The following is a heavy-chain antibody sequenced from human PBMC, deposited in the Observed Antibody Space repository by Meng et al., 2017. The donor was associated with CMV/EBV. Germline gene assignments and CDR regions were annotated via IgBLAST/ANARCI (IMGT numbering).Heavy chain of an antibody. Sequence: GESLKISCAASGFTFSSYSMNWVRQAPGEGLEWVSSISSSSSYIYYADSVKGRFTISRDNAKNSLYLQMNSLRAEDTAVYYCARDGSSYGMDVWGQGTTVTVSS. CDR3: ARDGSSYGMDV. V-gene: IGHV3-21*01. CDR2: ISSSSSYI. CDR1: GFTFSSYS. J-gene: IGHJ6*02.